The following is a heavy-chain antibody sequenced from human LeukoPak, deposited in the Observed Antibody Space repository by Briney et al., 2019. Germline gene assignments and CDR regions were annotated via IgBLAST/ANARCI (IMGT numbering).Heavy chain of an antibody. D-gene: IGHD3-22*01. Sequence: GGSLRLSCAASGFTFINYAMTWVRQAPGKGLEWVSGMSGAGANIYYAASVKGRFTISSDNSNNTFYLQMSSLRGDDTAVYYCAKGAQSSAYSAIDYWGQGTLVTVSS. CDR3: AKGAQSSAYSAIDY. J-gene: IGHJ4*02. CDR2: MSGAGANI. V-gene: IGHV3-23*01. CDR1: GFTFINYA.